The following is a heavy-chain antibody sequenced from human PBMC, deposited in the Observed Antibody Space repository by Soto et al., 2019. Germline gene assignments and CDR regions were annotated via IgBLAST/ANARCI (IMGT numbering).Heavy chain of an antibody. CDR1: GDSVSSNSAA. D-gene: IGHD1-1*01. V-gene: IGHV6-1*01. Sequence: SETLSLTCAISGDSVSSNSAAWNWIRRSPSRGLEWLGRTYYRSKWYNDYAVSVKSRITINPDTSKNQFSLQLNSVTPEDTAVYYCARQKDRSTTGTTYYFDYWGQGTLVTVSS. CDR3: ARQKDRSTTGTTYYFDY. CDR2: TYYRSKWYN. J-gene: IGHJ4*02.